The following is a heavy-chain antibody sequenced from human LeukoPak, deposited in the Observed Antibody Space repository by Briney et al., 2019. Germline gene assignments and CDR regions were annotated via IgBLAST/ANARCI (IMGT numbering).Heavy chain of an antibody. D-gene: IGHD2/OR15-2a*01. CDR2: FSGSGGST. Sequence: GGSLRLSCAASGFIFSIYAMSWVRQAPGKGLQWVSAFSGSGGSTYYADSVKGRFTISRDNSRNTLYLQMNSLRAEDTAVYYCARSGLSRFGFWGQGTLVTVSS. V-gene: IGHV3-23*01. CDR1: GFIFSIYA. J-gene: IGHJ4*02. CDR3: ARSGLSRFGF.